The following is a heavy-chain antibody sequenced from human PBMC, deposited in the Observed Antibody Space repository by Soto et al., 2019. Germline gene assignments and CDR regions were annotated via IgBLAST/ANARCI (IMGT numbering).Heavy chain of an antibody. CDR2: ISYDGSNK. D-gene: IGHD6-6*01. CDR3: ATSTYSSSFQSDY. V-gene: IGHV3-30*03. Sequence: QVQLVESGGGVVQPGRSLRLSCAASGFTFSSYGMHWVRQAPGKGLEWVAVISYDGSNKYYADSVKGRFTISRDNSKNTLYLQMNSLRAEDTAVYYFATSTYSSSFQSDYWGQGTLVTVSS. CDR1: GFTFSSYG. J-gene: IGHJ4*02.